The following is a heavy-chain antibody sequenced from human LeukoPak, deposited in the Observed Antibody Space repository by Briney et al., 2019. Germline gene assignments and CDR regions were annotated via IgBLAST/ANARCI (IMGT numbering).Heavy chain of an antibody. Sequence: PSETLSLTCTVSGGSISSGGYYWSWIRQHPGKGLEWIGYIYYSGSTYYNPSLKSRVTISVDTSKNQFSLKLSSVTAADTAVYYCATHRDYYDSSGYYFDYWGQGTLVTVSS. D-gene: IGHD3-22*01. J-gene: IGHJ4*02. V-gene: IGHV4-31*03. CDR1: GGSISSGGYY. CDR2: IYYSGST. CDR3: ATHRDYYDSSGYYFDY.